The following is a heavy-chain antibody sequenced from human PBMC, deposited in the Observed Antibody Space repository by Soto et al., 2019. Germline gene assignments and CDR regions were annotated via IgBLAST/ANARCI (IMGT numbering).Heavy chain of an antibody. Sequence: SETLSLTCAVSGGSSRQSIYFWGWIRQPPGKGLEWIASVYYSGTPYYSPSLKSRVTISIDTSKTQISLKLNSLTAADTAVYYCARADTAMDPPGSWGQRILVTVSS. CDR3: ARADTAMDPPGS. J-gene: IGHJ5*02. CDR2: VYYSGTP. CDR1: GGSSRQSIYF. V-gene: IGHV4-39*01. D-gene: IGHD5-18*01.